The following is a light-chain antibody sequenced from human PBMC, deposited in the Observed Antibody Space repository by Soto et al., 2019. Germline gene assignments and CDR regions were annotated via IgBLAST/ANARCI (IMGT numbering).Light chain of an antibody. J-gene: IGKJ3*01. CDR3: QQLNNYPRT. CDR1: QGISSY. V-gene: IGKV1-9*01. CDR2: AAS. Sequence: IHLTHSPSSLSASVLYRVSITFLASQGISSYLAWYQQKPGQAPKLLIYAASTLQAGVPSRFSGSGSGTDFTLTINSLQPEDFATYYCQQLNNYPRTFGPGTKVDIK.